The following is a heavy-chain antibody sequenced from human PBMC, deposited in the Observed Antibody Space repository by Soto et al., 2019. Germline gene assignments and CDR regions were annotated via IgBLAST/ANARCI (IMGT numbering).Heavy chain of an antibody. D-gene: IGHD4-17*01. V-gene: IGHV3-74*01. CDR2: INIDGSST. CDR3: VPDYGGHANFDY. J-gene: IGHJ4*02. Sequence: PGGSLRLSCGASGLTLRSSWMHWVRQAPGKGLVWISRINIDGSSTTYADSVKGRFTISRDNAKNRLYLQMNSLRAEDTAVYYCVPDYGGHANFDYWAQGTLVTVSS. CDR1: GLTLRSSW.